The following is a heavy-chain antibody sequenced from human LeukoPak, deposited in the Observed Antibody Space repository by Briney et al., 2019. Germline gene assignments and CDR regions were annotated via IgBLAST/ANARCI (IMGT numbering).Heavy chain of an antibody. CDR2: INSDGGTT. J-gene: IGHJ4*02. Sequence: PGGSLRLSCGASGFTFGTYWMHWVRQAPGKGLVWVSGINSDGGTTTYADSVKGRFTISRDNAKNTLYLRMNNLRAEDTAIYYCATDSYVSGSYYRLFYWGQGTLVTVSS. V-gene: IGHV3-74*01. D-gene: IGHD3-10*01. CDR1: GFTFGTYW. CDR3: ATDSYVSGSYYRLFY.